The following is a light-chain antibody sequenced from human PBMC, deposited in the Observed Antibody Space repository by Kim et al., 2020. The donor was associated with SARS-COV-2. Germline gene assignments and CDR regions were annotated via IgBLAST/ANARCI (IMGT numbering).Light chain of an antibody. CDR1: SSDVGYYNN. CDR2: EVS. Sequence: GPSVTISCNGTSSDVGYYNNVSWYQQYPGKAPKLMIYEVSKRPSGVPDRFSGSKSGNTASLTVSGLQAEDEADYYCSSYAGSNSWVFGGGTKLTVL. V-gene: IGLV2-8*01. J-gene: IGLJ3*02. CDR3: SSYAGSNSWV.